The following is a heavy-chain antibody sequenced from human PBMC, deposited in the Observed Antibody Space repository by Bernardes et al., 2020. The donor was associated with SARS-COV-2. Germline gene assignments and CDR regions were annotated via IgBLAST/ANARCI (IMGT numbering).Heavy chain of an antibody. CDR1: GGSISSYY. CDR2: ISHRGST. Sequence: SETLSLTCTVSGGSISSYYWSWIRQAPGKGLEWIGYISHRGSTSYNPSLRSRVTMSVDTSKNHFSLKLTSVTAADTALYYCVRDTPQSYMDVWGQGTTVTVSS. J-gene: IGHJ6*02. CDR3: VRDTPQSYMDV. V-gene: IGHV4-59*01. D-gene: IGHD4-4*01.